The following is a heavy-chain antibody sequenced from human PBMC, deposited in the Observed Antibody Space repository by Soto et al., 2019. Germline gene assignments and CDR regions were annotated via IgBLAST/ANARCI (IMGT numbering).Heavy chain of an antibody. V-gene: IGHV4-59*01. CDR1: GSSFSSCC. D-gene: IGHD3-10*01. CDR2: IYYSQST. CDR3: ARSGSGSYFGDYYYGMDG. Sequence: SETLSLTCTVAGSSFSSCCWSWIRHPPGKGLEWIGYIYYSQSTNYNPSLKSRVTIPVDTSKNQFSLKLSSVTAADTAVYYCARSGSGSYFGDYYYGMDGWGKGTTVT. J-gene: IGHJ6*04.